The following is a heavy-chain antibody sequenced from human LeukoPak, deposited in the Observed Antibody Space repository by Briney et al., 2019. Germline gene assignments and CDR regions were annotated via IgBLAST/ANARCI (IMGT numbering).Heavy chain of an antibody. J-gene: IGHJ4*02. CDR3: AKDLVATGRYFDY. D-gene: IGHD5-12*01. CDR2: IQYHGNDK. CDR1: GFTFRNYG. Sequence: GGSLTLSCAASGFTFRNYGMHWLRQTPGQGLQWVAFIQYHGNDKYYADSVKGRFTVSRDNSESTLYLQMNSLRTEDTAVYYCAKDLVATGRYFDYWGQGTPVTVSS. V-gene: IGHV3-30*02.